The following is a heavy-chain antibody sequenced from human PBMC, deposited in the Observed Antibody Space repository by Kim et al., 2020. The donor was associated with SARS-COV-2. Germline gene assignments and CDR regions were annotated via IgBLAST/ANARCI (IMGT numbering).Heavy chain of an antibody. J-gene: IGHJ5*02. CDR3: ARGCMVRGVITRMYNWFDP. CDR2: IYTSGST. V-gene: IGHV4-61*02. Sequence: SETLSLTCTVSGGSISSGSYYWSWIRQPAGKGLEWTGRIYTSGSTNYNPSLKSRVTISVDTSKNQFSLKLSSVTAADTAVYYCARGCMVRGVITRMYNWFDPWGQGNLVTVSS. CDR1: GGSISSGSYY. D-gene: IGHD3-10*01.